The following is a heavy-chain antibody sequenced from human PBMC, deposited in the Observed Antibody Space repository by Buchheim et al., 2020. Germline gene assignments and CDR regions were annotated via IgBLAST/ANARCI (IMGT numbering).Heavy chain of an antibody. CDR3: AMSSAYCGGDCYSFGAFDI. CDR1: GFTFSSYA. J-gene: IGHJ3*02. V-gene: IGHV3-23*01. Sequence: EVQLLESGGGLVQPGGSLRLSCAASGFTFSSYAMSWVRQAPGKGLEWVSAISGSGGSTYYADSVKGRFTISRDNSKNTLYLQMNSLRAEDTAVYYCAMSSAYCGGDCYSFGAFDIWGQGT. D-gene: IGHD2-21*02. CDR2: ISGSGGST.